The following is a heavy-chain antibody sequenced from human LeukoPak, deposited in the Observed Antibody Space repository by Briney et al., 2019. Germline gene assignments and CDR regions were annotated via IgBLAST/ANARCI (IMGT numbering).Heavy chain of an antibody. J-gene: IGHJ4*02. D-gene: IGHD3-22*01. V-gene: IGHV3-74*01. CDR1: GFTFSSYW. Sequence: QAGGSLRLSCAASGFTFSSYWMHWVRQAPGKGLVWVSRTNSDGSSTSYADSVKGRFTISRDNAKNTLYLQMNSLRAEDTAVYYCARDERGYYDSSGYTPDYWGQGTLVTVSS. CDR2: TNSDGSST. CDR3: ARDERGYYDSSGYTPDY.